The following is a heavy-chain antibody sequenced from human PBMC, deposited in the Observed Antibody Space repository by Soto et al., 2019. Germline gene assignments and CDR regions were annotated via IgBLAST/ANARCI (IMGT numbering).Heavy chain of an antibody. CDR2: MNPNSGNT. CDR3: ARQNYSYYDFWSGYLQGYYYYYMDV. D-gene: IGHD3-3*01. J-gene: IGHJ6*03. Sequence: GASVKVSCKASGYTFTSYDINWVRQATGQGLEWIGWMNPNSGNTGYAQKFQGRVTMTRNTSISTAYMELSSLRSEDTAVYYCARQNYSYYDFWSGYLQGYYYYYMDVWGKGTTVTVSS. V-gene: IGHV1-8*01. CDR1: GYTFTSYD.